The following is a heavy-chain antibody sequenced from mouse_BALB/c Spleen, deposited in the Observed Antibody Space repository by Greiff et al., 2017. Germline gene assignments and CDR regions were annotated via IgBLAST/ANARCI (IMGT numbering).Heavy chain of an antibody. V-gene: IGHV5-17*02. J-gene: IGHJ3*01. CDR2: ISSGSSTI. D-gene: IGHD2-3*01. CDR3: AREGMGFAY. Sequence: DVKLVESGGGLVQPGGSRKLSCAASGFTFSSFGMHWVRQAPEKGLEWVAYISSGSSTIYYADTVKGRFTISRDNPKNTLFLQMTSLRSEDTAMYYCAREGMGFAYWGQGTLVTVSA. CDR1: GFTFSSFG.